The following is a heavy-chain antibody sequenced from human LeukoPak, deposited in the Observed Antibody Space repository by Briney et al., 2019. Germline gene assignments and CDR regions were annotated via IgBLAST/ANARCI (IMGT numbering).Heavy chain of an antibody. D-gene: IGHD5-24*01. V-gene: IGHV3-30*04. CDR1: GFTFSSYA. CDR2: ISYDGSNK. J-gene: IGHJ4*02. Sequence: PGGSLRLSCAASGFTFSSYAMHWVRQAPGKGLEWVAVISYDGSNKYYADSVKGRFTISRDNAKNSLYLQMNSLRAEDTAVYYCASLDGYSCYWGQGTLVTVSS. CDR3: ASLDGYSCY.